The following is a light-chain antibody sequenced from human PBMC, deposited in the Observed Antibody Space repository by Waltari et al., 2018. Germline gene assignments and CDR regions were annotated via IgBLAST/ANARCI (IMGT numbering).Light chain of an antibody. CDR1: QSINSY. J-gene: IGKJ4*01. CDR3: QQTYGTSVT. CDR2: AAS. V-gene: IGKV1-39*01. Sequence: DIQMTQSPSSLSASVGDRVTITCRASQSINSYLNWYQHKPGKAPKLLIYAASRLQSEVPSNFSGSGSGTDFTLTISSLQPEDSATYYCQQTYGTSVTFGGGTKVEIK.